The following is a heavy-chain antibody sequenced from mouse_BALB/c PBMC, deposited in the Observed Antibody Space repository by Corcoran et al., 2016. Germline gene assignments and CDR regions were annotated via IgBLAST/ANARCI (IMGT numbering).Heavy chain of an antibody. CDR1: GYTFTSYV. J-gene: IGHJ2*01. Sequence: EVQLQQSGPELVKPGASVKMSCKASGYTFTSYVMHWVKQKPGQGLEWIGYIYPYNDDTKYNEEFKGKATLTSDKSSSAAYMELRSLTSEDSAVYYCAREVPGGYPFDYWGQGTTLTVSS. CDR2: IYPYNDDT. CDR3: AREVPGGYPFDY. D-gene: IGHD2-2*01. V-gene: IGHV1S136*01.